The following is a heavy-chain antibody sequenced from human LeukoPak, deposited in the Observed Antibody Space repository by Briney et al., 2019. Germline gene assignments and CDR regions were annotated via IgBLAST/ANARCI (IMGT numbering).Heavy chain of an antibody. J-gene: IGHJ6*03. D-gene: IGHD6-13*01. CDR1: GFTFSNAW. CDR3: TTAGQQLVHYYYYYMDV. Sequence: GGSLRLSCAASGFTFSNAWMSWVRQAPGKGLEWVGRIKSKTDGGTTDYAAPVKGRFTISRDDSKNTLYLQMNSLKTEDTAVYYCTTAGQQLVHYYYYYMDVWGKGTTVTISS. V-gene: IGHV3-15*01. CDR2: IKSKTDGGTT.